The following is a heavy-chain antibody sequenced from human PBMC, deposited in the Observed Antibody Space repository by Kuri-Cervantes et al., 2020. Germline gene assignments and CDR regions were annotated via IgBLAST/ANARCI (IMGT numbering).Heavy chain of an antibody. CDR3: ARVTWGDDSSGSPSDY. D-gene: IGHD3-22*01. V-gene: IGHV3-30-3*01. CDR2: ISYDGSNK. J-gene: IGHJ4*02. Sequence: GESLKISCAASGFTFSSYAMHWVRQAPGKGLEWVAVISYDGSNKYYADSVKGRFTISRDNSKNTLYLQMNSLRAEDTAVYYCARVTWGDDSSGSPSDYWGQGTLVTVSS. CDR1: GFTFSSYA.